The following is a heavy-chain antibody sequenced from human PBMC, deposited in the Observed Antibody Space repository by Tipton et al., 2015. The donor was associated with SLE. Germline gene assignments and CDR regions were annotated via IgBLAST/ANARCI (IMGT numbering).Heavy chain of an antibody. V-gene: IGHV3-33*06. D-gene: IGHD2-8*02. CDR3: AKDNFRGTGGVYWYFDL. J-gene: IGHJ2*01. CDR1: GFTFSSYW. Sequence: SLRLSCAASGFTFSSYWMHWVHQAPGKGLEWVAVVWYDGSEEKYAESVKGRFTISRDNSKKTLYLQMNSLRAEDTAVYYCAKDNFRGTGGVYWYFDLWGRGTLVTVSS. CDR2: VWYDGSEE.